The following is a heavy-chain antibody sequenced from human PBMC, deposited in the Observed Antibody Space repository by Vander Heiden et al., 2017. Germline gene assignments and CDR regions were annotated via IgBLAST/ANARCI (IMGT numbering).Heavy chain of an antibody. CDR3: ARVHTTTVTADY. V-gene: IGHV3-21*01. D-gene: IGHD4-17*01. CDR2: ISSSSSYI. Sequence: EVQLVESGGGLVKPGGSLRLSCAASGFTFSSYSMNWVRQAPGKGLEWVSSISSSSSYIYYADAVKGRFTISRDNAKNSLYLKMNSLRAEDTAVYYCARVHTTTVTADYWGQGTLVTVSS. J-gene: IGHJ4*02. CDR1: GFTFSSYS.